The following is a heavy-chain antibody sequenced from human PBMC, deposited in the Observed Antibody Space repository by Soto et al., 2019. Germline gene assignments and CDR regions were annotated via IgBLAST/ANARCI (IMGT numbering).Heavy chain of an antibody. CDR1: GGSFSNFG. V-gene: IGHV1-69*13. J-gene: IGHJ4*02. CDR2: IVPVFGRP. CDR3: AREGSGYNF. D-gene: IGHD5-12*01. Sequence: SVKVSCKASGGSFSNFGSSWVRQAPGQGLEWMGGIVPVFGRPNYAQRFRGRLTITADESTSTGYMELISLRSDDTAVYYCAREGSGYNFWGQGTQVTVSS.